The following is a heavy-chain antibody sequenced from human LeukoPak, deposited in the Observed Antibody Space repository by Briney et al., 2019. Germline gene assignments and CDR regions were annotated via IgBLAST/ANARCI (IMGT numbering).Heavy chain of an antibody. D-gene: IGHD5-18*01. J-gene: IGHJ4*02. Sequence: PGGSLRLSCAASRFTFSSYAMHWVRQAPGKGLEWVAVISYDGSNKYYAESVKGRFTISRDNSKNTLYLQMNSLRAEDTAVYYCARNGGYSYGYDPYCFDYWGQGTLVTVSS. CDR3: ARNGGYSYGYDPYCFDY. CDR2: ISYDGSNK. CDR1: RFTFSSYA. V-gene: IGHV3-30*04.